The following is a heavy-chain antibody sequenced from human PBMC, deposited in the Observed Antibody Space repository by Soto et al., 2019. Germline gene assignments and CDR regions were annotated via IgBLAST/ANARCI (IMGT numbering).Heavy chain of an antibody. CDR3: VTGSGSSTSDAFDI. CDR1: AGSVTTYY. J-gene: IGHJ3*02. D-gene: IGHD3-10*01. CDR2: TSHSGST. Sequence: QVQLQGSGPGLVKPSETLSLTCTVFAGSVTTYYWTWIRQPPGKGLEWIGFTSHSGSTNYNPSLKSRVTMSVDTSKHQFSLRLNSVTAADTAVYYCVTGSGSSTSDAFDIWDRGTMVTVSS. V-gene: IGHV4-59*02.